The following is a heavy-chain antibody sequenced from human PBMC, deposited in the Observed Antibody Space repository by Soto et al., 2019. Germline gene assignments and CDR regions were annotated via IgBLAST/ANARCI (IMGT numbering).Heavy chain of an antibody. V-gene: IGHV4-59*12. CDR1: GGSISSYY. Sequence: PSETLSLTCTVSGGSISSYYWSWIRQPPGKGLEWIGYIYYSGSTNYNPALKSRVTISVDRSKNQFSLKLSSVTAADTAVYYCARTNYYDSSGYSNDAFDIWGQGTMVTVSS. CDR2: IYYSGST. J-gene: IGHJ3*02. CDR3: ARTNYYDSSGYSNDAFDI. D-gene: IGHD3-22*01.